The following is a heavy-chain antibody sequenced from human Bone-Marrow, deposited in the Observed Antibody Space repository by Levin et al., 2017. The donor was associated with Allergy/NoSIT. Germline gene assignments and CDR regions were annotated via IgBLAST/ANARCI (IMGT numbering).Heavy chain of an antibody. D-gene: IGHD3-16*01. J-gene: IGHJ6*02. CDR1: GFDFNTHD. Sequence: GESLKISCRGSGFDFNTHDMNWVRQAPGQGLEWGSSISGNSHYVYYADSVKGRFSISRDNAKNSMFLHMNSLSVADTAVYYCARSHARSASSYYYYGTAVSRRGTTLTVSS. CDR3: ARSHARSASSYYYYGTAV. CDR2: ISGNSHYV. V-gene: IGHV3-21*06.